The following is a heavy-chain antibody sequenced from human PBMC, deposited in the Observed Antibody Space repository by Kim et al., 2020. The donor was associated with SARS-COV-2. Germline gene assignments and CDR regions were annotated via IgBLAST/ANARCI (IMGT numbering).Heavy chain of an antibody. J-gene: IGHJ4*02. V-gene: IGHV4-39*07. CDR3: ATTTTVTLEFDN. Sequence: YYSPSLKSRVTISLDTAKNQFSLILNSVTAADTAVYYCATTTTVTLEFDNWGQGTLVTVSS. D-gene: IGHD4-17*01.